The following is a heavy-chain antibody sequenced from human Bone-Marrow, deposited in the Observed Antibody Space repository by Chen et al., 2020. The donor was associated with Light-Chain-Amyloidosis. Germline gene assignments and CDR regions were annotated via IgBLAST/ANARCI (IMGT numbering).Heavy chain of an antibody. CDR1: GYTFPNYW. CDR2: IYPADSDA. V-gene: IGHV5-51*01. J-gene: IGHJ4*02. CDR3: ARRRDGYNFDY. D-gene: IGHD5-12*01. Sequence: EVQLEQSGPEVKKPGESLKISCKGPGYTFPNYWIGWVRQMPGKGLEWMGVIYPADSDARYSPSFEGQVTISADKSITAAYLQWRSLKASDTAMYYCARRRDGYNFDYWGQGTLVTVSS.